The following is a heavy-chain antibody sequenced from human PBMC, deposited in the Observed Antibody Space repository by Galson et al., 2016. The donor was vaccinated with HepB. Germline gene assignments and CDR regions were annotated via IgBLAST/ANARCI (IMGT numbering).Heavy chain of an antibody. CDR2: IRPDNAKT. CDR1: GYTFISYG. D-gene: IGHD3-16*01. Sequence: SVKVSCKASGYTFISYGVSWVRQAPGQGLEWMRSIRPDNAKTNYAERDQGRVTMTIDTSTSTAHMELRSLRSDDTALYYCARGASTGRNYVSDYWGQGTLVTVSS. CDR3: ARGASTGRNYVSDY. V-gene: IGHV1-18*01. J-gene: IGHJ4*02.